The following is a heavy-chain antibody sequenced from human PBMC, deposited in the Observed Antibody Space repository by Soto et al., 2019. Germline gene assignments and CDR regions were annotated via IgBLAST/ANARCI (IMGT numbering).Heavy chain of an antibody. CDR1: GFTFNNYG. Sequence: HPGGSLRLSCAASGFTFNNYGMHWVRQAPGKGLEWVAVIWNDGNGYYYANSVKGRFTISRGNSKNTLYLQMSSLRVEDTAVYYCARRQISPPTRGAASARGGMDVWGQGTTVTVSS. CDR2: IWNDGNGY. J-gene: IGHJ6*02. CDR3: ARRQISPPTRGAASARGGMDV. D-gene: IGHD6-13*01. V-gene: IGHV3-33*01.